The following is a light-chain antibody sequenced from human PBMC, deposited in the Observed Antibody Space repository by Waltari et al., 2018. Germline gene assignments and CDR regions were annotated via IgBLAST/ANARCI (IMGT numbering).Light chain of an antibody. V-gene: IGKV3-20*01. CDR3: QKYVSLPAT. CDR2: DAA. Sequence: EIVLTQSPGTLSLSPGERVTLSCRASQSVRRSLAWYQQKPGQAPRLLIYDAASRATGIPDRFSGSGSGTDFSLTISRLGPEDSAVYYCQKYVSLPATFGQGTKVEIK. J-gene: IGKJ1*01. CDR1: QSVRRS.